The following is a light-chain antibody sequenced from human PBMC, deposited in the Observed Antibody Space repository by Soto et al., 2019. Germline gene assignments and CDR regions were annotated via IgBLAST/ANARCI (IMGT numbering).Light chain of an antibody. J-gene: IGKJ4*01. Sequence: EIVMTQSPATLSVSPGEGATLSCKASQNVYNNLAWYQQRPGQPPRLLIYDASTRATGISARFSGSGYGTDFTLTISSLQSEDFALYFCQQCRNWPLTFGGGTKVEIK. CDR3: QQCRNWPLT. CDR2: DAS. CDR1: QNVYNN. V-gene: IGKV3-15*01.